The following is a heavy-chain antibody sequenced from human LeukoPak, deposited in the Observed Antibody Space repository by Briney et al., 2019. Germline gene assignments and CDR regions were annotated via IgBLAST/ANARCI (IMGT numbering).Heavy chain of an antibody. V-gene: IGHV3-33*06. CDR3: AKTRYSSSSSGAVGY. D-gene: IGHD6-6*01. CDR1: GFTFSSYG. J-gene: IGHJ4*02. Sequence: GGSLRLSCAASGFTFSSYGMHWVRQAPGKGLEWVAVIWYDGSNKYYADSVEGRFTISRDNSKNTLYLQMNSLRAEDTAVYYCAKTRYSSSSSGAVGYWGQGTLVTVSS. CDR2: IWYDGSNK.